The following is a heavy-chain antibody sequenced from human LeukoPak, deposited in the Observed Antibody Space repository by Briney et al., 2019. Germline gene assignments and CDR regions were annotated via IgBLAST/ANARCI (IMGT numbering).Heavy chain of an antibody. V-gene: IGHV3-30*18. CDR1: GFTFSSYG. D-gene: IGHD5-12*01. Sequence: GGSLRLSCAASGFTFSSYGMHWVRQAPGKGLEWVAVISYDGSNKYYADSVKGRFTISRDNSKNTLYLQMNSLRAEDTAVYYCAKGQDIVATINYFDYWGQGTLVTVSS. CDR3: AKGQDIVATINYFDY. J-gene: IGHJ4*02. CDR2: ISYDGSNK.